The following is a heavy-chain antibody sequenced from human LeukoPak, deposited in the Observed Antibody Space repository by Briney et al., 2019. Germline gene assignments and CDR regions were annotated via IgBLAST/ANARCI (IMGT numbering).Heavy chain of an antibody. CDR2: ISWEGQTT. V-gene: IGHV3-43*01. CDR3: TRDTDFGSATNSFDH. CDR1: GFTFDDFA. D-gene: IGHD3-10*01. Sequence: PGGSLRLSCPASGFTFDDFAMHWVRQAPGKGLEWVSLISWEGQTTYYADSVRGRFTISRYNSKNSLSLQMNSLTTDDTAFYYCTRDTDFGSATNSFDHWGQGTLVSVSS. J-gene: IGHJ4*02.